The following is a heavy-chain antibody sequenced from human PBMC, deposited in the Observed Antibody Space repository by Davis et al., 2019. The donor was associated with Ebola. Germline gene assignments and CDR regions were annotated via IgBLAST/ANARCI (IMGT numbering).Heavy chain of an antibody. D-gene: IGHD4-17*01. CDR3: TMTTVTDDY. Sequence: GESLKISCAASGFTFSGSAMHWVRQASGKGLEWVGRIRSKANSYATAYAASVKGRFTISRDDSKNTAYLQMNSLKTEDTAVYYCTMTTVTDDYWGQGTLVTVSS. CDR2: IRSKANSYAT. CDR1: GFTFSGSA. J-gene: IGHJ4*02. V-gene: IGHV3-73*01.